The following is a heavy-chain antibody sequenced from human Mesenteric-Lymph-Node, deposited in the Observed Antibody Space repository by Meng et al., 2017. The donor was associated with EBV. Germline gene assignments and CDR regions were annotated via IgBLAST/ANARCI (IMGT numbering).Heavy chain of an antibody. V-gene: IGHV3-30*18. J-gene: IGHJ4*02. CDR1: GFSFSDYA. Sequence: VQLEESGGGGVQPGRSLRFSCAASGFSFSDYAMHWVRQAPGKGLQWVAVISYDASNIYYAESVKGRFTISRDNSKNTLYLQMNSLRAEDTAVYYCAKGGSYSSSWYLDYWGQGALVTVSS. D-gene: IGHD6-13*01. CDR2: ISYDASNI. CDR3: AKGGSYSSSWYLDY.